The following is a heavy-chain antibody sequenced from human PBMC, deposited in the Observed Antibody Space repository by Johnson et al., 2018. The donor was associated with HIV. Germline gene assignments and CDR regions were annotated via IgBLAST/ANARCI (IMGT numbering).Heavy chain of an antibody. CDR3: AKGRAQHLDGGAFDI. Sequence: VQLVESGGGLIQPGGSLRLSCAASGFTVSSNYMSWVRQAPGKGLEWVSVIYSGGSTYYADSVKGRFTISRDNSKNTLYLQMNSLRAEDTAVYYCAKGRAQHLDGGAFDIWGQGTMVTVSS. CDR2: IYSGGST. CDR1: GFTVSSNY. V-gene: IGHV3-53*01. J-gene: IGHJ3*02. D-gene: IGHD6-13*01.